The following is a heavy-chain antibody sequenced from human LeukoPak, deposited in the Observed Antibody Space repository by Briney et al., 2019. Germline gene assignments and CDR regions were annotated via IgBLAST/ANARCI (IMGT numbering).Heavy chain of an antibody. D-gene: IGHD3-3*01. CDR1: GYTLTELS. V-gene: IGHV1-24*01. Sequence: GGSVKVSCKVSGYTLTELSMHWVRQAPGRGLEWMGGFDPEDGETIYAQKFQGRATMTEDTSTDTAYMELSSLRSEDTAVYYCATGGITIFGVVTHAFDIWGQGTMVTVSS. J-gene: IGHJ3*02. CDR3: ATGGITIFGVVTHAFDI. CDR2: FDPEDGET.